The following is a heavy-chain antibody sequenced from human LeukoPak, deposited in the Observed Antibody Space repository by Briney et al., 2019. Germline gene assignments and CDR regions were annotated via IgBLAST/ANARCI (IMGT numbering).Heavy chain of an antibody. CDR1: GFTFSSYA. CDR2: ISYDGSNK. D-gene: IGHD4-17*01. V-gene: IGHV3-30-3*01. CDR3: ARETDGPPYYYGMDV. J-gene: IGHJ6*02. Sequence: GGSLRLSCAASGFTFSSYAMHWVRQAPGKGLEWVAVISYDGSNKYYADSVKGRFTISRDNSKNTLYLQMNSLRAEDTAVYYCARETDGPPYYYGMDVWGQGTTVTVSS.